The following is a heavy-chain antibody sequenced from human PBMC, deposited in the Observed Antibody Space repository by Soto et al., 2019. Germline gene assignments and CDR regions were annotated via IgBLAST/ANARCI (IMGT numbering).Heavy chain of an antibody. D-gene: IGHD2-15*01. CDR3: ARVSTYCSGASCYAFDY. Sequence: QVQLVQSGAEVRKPGASVKVSCKASGYTFPIYYMHWVRQAPGQRLEWMGWISPNNGGTNYAQKFRGRVTMTRDTSISTDYMELNRLTSDDTAVYYCARVSTYCSGASCYAFDYWGQGTLVTVSS. CDR2: ISPNNGGT. CDR1: GYTFPIYY. J-gene: IGHJ4*02. V-gene: IGHV1-2*02.